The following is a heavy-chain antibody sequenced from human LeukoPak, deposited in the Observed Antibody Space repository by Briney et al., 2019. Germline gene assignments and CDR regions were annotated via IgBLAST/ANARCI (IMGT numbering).Heavy chain of an antibody. CDR3: ARSERQLALDY. D-gene: IGHD6-6*01. CDR2: IYYSGST. V-gene: IGHV4-59*01. CDR1: GGSISSYY. J-gene: IGHJ4*02. Sequence: PSETLSLTCTVSGGSISSYYWSWIRQPPGKGLEWIGYIYYSGSTNYNPSLKSRVTISVDTSKNQFSLKLSSVTAADTAVYYCARSERQLALDYWGQGTLVTVSS.